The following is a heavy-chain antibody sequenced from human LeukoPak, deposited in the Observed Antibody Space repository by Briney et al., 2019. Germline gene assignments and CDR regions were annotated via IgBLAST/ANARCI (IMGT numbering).Heavy chain of an antibody. CDR1: GGTFSSYA. CDR2: IIPIFGTA. J-gene: IGHJ4*02. V-gene: IGHV1-69*05. D-gene: IGHD3-10*01. Sequence: SVKVSCKASGGTFSSYAISWVRQAPGQGLGWMGGIIPIFGTANYAQKFQGRVTITTDESTSTAYMELSSLRSEDTAVYYCARGANYYGSGSRLRYFDYWGQGTLVTVSS. CDR3: ARGANYYGSGSRLRYFDY.